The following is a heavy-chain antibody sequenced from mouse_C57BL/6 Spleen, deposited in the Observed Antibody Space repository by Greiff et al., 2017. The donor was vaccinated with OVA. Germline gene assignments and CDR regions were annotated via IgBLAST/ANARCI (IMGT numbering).Heavy chain of an antibody. V-gene: IGHV1-54*01. D-gene: IGHD2-4*01. CDR3: ARGGNYDYDGYAMDY. CDR1: GYAFTNYL. CDR2: INPGSGGT. J-gene: IGHJ4*01. Sequence: QVQLQQSGAELVRPGTSVKVSCKASGYAFTNYLIVWVKQRPGQGLEWIGVINPGSGGTNYNEKFKGKATLTADKSSSTAYMQLSSLTSEDSAVYFCARGGNYDYDGYAMDYWGQGTSVTVSS.